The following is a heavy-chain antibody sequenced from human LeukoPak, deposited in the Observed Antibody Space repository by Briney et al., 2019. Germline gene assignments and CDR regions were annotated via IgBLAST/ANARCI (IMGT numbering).Heavy chain of an antibody. CDR2: ITSSSSTM. V-gene: IGHV3-48*01. CDR1: GFTFSSYS. Sequence: SGGSLRLSCAASGFTFSSYSMNWVRQAPGKGLEWVSYITSSSSTMYYADSVQGRFTISRDNAKNSLYLQMTSLRAEDTAVYYCTRRIDDYGVFGAFHIWGQGTLVTVSS. CDR3: TRRIDDYGVFGAFHI. J-gene: IGHJ3*02. D-gene: IGHD4-17*01.